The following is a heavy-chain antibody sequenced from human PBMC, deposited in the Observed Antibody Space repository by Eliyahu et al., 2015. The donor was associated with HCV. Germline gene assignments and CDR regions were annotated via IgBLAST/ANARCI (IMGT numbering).Heavy chain of an antibody. Sequence: QVQLQESGPGLVKPSGTLSLTCAVSGGSISSSNXWSWVRQPPGKGLEWIGEIYHSGSTKYNPSLKSRVTISVDKSKNQFSLKLSPVTAADTAVYYCARDRRWFGELYGGWFDPWGQGTLVTVSS. CDR3: ARDRRWFGELYGGWFDP. D-gene: IGHD3-10*01. CDR2: IYHSGST. V-gene: IGHV4-4*02. J-gene: IGHJ5*02. CDR1: GGSISSSNX.